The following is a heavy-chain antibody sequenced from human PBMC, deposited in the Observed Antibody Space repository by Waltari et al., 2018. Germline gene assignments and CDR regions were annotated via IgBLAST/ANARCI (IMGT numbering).Heavy chain of an antibody. J-gene: IGHJ3*02. CDR3: ARVACSSTSCYTGGQAFDI. Sequence: QVQLQESGPGLVKPSETLSLTCAVSGYSISSGYYWGWIRQPPGKGLEWVGSIYHSGSTYYNPSLKRRVTISVDTSKNQFSLKLSSVTAADTAVYYCARVACSSTSCYTGGQAFDIWGQGTMVTVSS. V-gene: IGHV4-38-2*01. D-gene: IGHD2-2*02. CDR1: GYSISSGYY. CDR2: IYHSGST.